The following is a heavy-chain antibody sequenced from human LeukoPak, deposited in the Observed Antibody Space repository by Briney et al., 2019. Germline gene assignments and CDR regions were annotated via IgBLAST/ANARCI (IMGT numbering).Heavy chain of an antibody. V-gene: IGHV4-39*01. Sequence: PSETLSLTCTVSGGSISSSSYYWGWIRQPPGKGLEWIGEIYYSGRTYQNPSLRSRVSMSVDTSTTHFSLELHSVTATDTAVYYCARRRYYDSTGYFDWGRGSLVTVPS. J-gene: IGHJ1*01. CDR3: ARRRYYDSTGYFD. D-gene: IGHD3-22*01. CDR1: GGSISSSSYY. CDR2: IYYSGRT.